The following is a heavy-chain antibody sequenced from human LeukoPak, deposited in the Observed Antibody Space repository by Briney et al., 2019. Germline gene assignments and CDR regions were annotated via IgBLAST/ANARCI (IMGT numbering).Heavy chain of an antibody. CDR1: GFNVRSNY. Sequence: PGGSLRLSCAASGFNVRSNYMSWVRQAPGKGLEWVSVLHSSGDTYYADSVKGRFTISRDNSENTLYLQMNSLRAEDTAIYYCARGKVYYYYDYWGQGTLVTVSS. CDR3: ARGKVYYYYDY. D-gene: IGHD5/OR15-5a*01. V-gene: IGHV3-53*01. J-gene: IGHJ4*02. CDR2: LHSSGDT.